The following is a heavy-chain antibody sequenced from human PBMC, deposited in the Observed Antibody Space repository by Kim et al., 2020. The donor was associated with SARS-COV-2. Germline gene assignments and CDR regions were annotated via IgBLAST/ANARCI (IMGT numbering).Heavy chain of an antibody. Sequence: SETLSLTCTVSGGSISSSSYYWGWIRKPPGKGLEWIGSIYYSGSTTYNPSLKSRVTISVDTSKNQFSLKLSSVTAADTAVYYCARLGISQRLPVWGQGTTVTVSS. CDR2: IYYSGST. V-gene: IGHV4-39*01. D-gene: IGHD2-15*01. CDR3: ARLGISQRLPV. J-gene: IGHJ6*02. CDR1: GGSISSSSYY.